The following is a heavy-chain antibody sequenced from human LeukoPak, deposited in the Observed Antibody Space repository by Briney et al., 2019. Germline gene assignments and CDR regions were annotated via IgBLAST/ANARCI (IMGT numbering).Heavy chain of an antibody. V-gene: IGHV4-59*08. Sequence: SETLSLTCTVSGGSISSYYWSWIRQPPGKGLEWIGYIYYSGSTNYNPSLKSRVTISVDTSKNQFSLKLSSVTAADTAVYYCARQAGSYAFYYYDYWGQGTLVTVSS. D-gene: IGHD2-2*01. J-gene: IGHJ4*02. CDR1: GGSISSYY. CDR2: IYYSGST. CDR3: ARQAGSYAFYYYDY.